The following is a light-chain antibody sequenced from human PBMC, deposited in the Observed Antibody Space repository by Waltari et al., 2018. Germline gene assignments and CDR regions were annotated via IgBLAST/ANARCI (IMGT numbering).Light chain of an antibody. J-gene: IGLJ1*01. CDR3: NSFTSSTTLYV. CDR2: EVS. CDR1: SRDVGGYNY. V-gene: IGLV2-14*01. Sequence: QSALTQPAPVSGPPGQPITISRTGTSRDVGGYNYVSWYQQHPGKAPKLMIYEVSNRPSGVSNRFSGSKSGNTASLTISGLQAEDEADYYCNSFTSSTTLYVFGGGTKVTVL.